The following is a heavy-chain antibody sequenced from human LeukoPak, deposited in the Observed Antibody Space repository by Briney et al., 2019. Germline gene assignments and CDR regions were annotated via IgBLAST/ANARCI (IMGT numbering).Heavy chain of an antibody. CDR3: ARDMRDCSGGSCYPFFDY. Sequence: GASVKVSCKASVGTFSSYAISWVRQAPGQGLEWMGGIIPIFGTANYAQKFQGRVTITADESTSTAYMELSSLRSEDTAVYYCARDMRDCSGGSCYPFFDYWGQGTLVTVSS. V-gene: IGHV1-69*01. CDR1: VGTFSSYA. J-gene: IGHJ4*02. CDR2: IIPIFGTA. D-gene: IGHD2-15*01.